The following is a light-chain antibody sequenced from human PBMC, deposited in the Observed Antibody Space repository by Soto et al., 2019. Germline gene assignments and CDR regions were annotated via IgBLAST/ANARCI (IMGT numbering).Light chain of an antibody. J-gene: IGKJ1*01. V-gene: IGKV3-15*01. CDR1: QSVSSD. Sequence: EIVMTQSPATLSVSPGERATLSCRASQSVSSDLAWYQQKPGQAPRLLIYGASTRATGIPARFSGSASGAEFTLTISSLQSEDFALYYCQQYNNWPPWTFGQGTKVDIK. CDR2: GAS. CDR3: QQYNNWPPWT.